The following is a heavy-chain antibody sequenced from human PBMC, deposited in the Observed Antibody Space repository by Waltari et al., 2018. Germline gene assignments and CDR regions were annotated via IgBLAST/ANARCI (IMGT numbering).Heavy chain of an antibody. CDR2: IRGSGGST. V-gene: IGHV3-23*01. J-gene: IGHJ6*03. Sequence: EVQLLESGGGLVQPGGSLRLSCAASGFTFSSYAMSWVRQAPGKGLEWVSAIRGSGGSTYYADSVKGRFTISRDNSKNTLYLQMNSRRAEDTAVYYCAGPPSAARRFYYYYYMDVWGKGTTVTVSS. CDR3: AGPPSAARRFYYYYYMDV. D-gene: IGHD6-6*01. CDR1: GFTFSSYA.